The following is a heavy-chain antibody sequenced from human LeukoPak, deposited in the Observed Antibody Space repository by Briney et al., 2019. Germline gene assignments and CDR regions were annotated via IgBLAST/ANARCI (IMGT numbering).Heavy chain of an antibody. CDR1: GFTFSSYA. V-gene: IGHV3-30*04. D-gene: IGHD5-18*01. J-gene: IGHJ4*02. CDR3: ARDLITAMAEYYFDY. CDR2: ISYDGSNK. Sequence: GGSLRLSCAASGFTFSSYAMHWVRQAPGKGLEWVAVISYDGSNKYYADSVKGRFTISRDNSKNTLYLQMNSLRAEDTAVYYCARDLITAMAEYYFDYWGQGTLVTVSS.